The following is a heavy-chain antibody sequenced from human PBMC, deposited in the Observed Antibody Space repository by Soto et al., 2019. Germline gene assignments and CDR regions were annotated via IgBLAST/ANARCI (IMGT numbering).Heavy chain of an antibody. Sequence: PSETLSLTCAVYGGSFSGYYWSWIRQPPGKGLEWIGETNHSGSTNYNPSLKSRVTISVDTSKNQFSLKLSSVTAADTAVYYCARTRPRNGYYYYYGMDVWGQGTTVTVSS. CDR3: ARTRPRNGYYYYYGMDV. V-gene: IGHV4-34*01. J-gene: IGHJ6*02. CDR2: TNHSGST. D-gene: IGHD6-6*01. CDR1: GGSFSGYY.